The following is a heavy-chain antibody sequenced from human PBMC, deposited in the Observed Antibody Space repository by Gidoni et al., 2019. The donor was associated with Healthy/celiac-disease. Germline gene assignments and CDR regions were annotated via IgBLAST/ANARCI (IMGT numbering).Heavy chain of an antibody. CDR1: GFTFGDYA. D-gene: IGHD6-13*01. CDR2: IRSKAYGGTT. V-gene: IGHV3-49*04. J-gene: IGHJ4*02. CDR3: TRGGGDSSSWYGPFDY. Sequence: EVQLVESGGGLVQPGRSLRLSCTASGFTFGDYAMSWVRQAPGKGLEWVGFIRSKAYGGTTEYAASVKVRFTISRDDSKSIAYLQMNSLKTEDTAVYYCTRGGGDSSSWYGPFDYWGQGTLVTVSS.